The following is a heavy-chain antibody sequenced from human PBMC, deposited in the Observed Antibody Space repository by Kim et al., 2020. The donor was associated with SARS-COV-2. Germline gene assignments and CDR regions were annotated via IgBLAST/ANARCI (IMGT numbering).Heavy chain of an antibody. V-gene: IGHV1-69*13. CDR3: ARGRYYGSGSGSYYYYGMDV. J-gene: IGHJ6*02. CDR1: GGTFSSYA. D-gene: IGHD3-10*01. CDR2: IIPIFGTA. Sequence: SVKVSCKASGGTFSSYAISWVRQAPGQGLEWMGGIIPIFGTANYAQKFQGRVTITADESTSTAYMELSSLTSEDTAVYYCARGRYYGSGSGSYYYYGMDVWGQGTTVTVSS.